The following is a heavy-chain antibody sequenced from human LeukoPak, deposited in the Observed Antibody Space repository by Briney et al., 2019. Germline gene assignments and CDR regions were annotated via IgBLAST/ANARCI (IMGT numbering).Heavy chain of an antibody. D-gene: IGHD1-26*01. CDR1: GDSIRFYY. J-gene: IGHJ5*02. CDR2: VYDSGTP. V-gene: IGHV4-59*01. Sequence: SETLSLTCNVSGDSIRFYYWGWIRQAPEKGLEWIGCVYDSGTPHYNPSLESRVTMSKDTSKNQLSLRVTDVTAADTAIYYCARGRSSGDANWFDPWGQGTLVTVSS. CDR3: ARGRSSGDANWFDP.